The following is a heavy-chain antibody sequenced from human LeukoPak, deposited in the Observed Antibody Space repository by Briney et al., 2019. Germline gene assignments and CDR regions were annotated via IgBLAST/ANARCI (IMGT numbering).Heavy chain of an antibody. D-gene: IGHD2-15*01. Sequence: GGSLRLSCAASGFTVSSNYMSWVRQAPGKGLEWVSVIYSGGSTYYADSVKGRFTISRDNPKNTLYLQMNSLRAEDTAVYYCARDSAQGGSDAFDIWGQGTMVTVSS. CDR1: GFTVSSNY. V-gene: IGHV3-53*01. CDR3: ARDSAQGGSDAFDI. J-gene: IGHJ3*02. CDR2: IYSGGST.